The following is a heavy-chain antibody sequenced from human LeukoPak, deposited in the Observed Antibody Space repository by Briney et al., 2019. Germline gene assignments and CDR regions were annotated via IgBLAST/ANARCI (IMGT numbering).Heavy chain of an antibody. V-gene: IGHV1-18*01. Sequence: ASVTVSCKASGYTFTSYGISWVRQAPGQGLEGMGWISAYNGNTNYAQKLQGRVTMTTDTSTSTAYMELRSLRSDDTAVYYCAFQGGYRGWFDPWGQGTLVTVSS. J-gene: IGHJ5*02. CDR1: GYTFTSYG. CDR3: AFQGGYRGWFDP. D-gene: IGHD6-13*01. CDR2: ISAYNGNT.